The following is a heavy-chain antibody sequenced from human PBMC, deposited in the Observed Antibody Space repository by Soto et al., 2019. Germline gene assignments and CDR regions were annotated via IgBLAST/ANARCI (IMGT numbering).Heavy chain of an antibody. Sequence: QVQLVQSGAEVKKPGASVKVSCKASGYTFTGYYMHWVRQAPGQGLEWMGWINPNSGGTNYAQKFQGWVTMTRDTSISTAYMELSRLRSDDTAVYYCARAEDIVLVGGHDAFDIWGQGTMVTVSS. CDR1: GYTFTGYY. CDR3: ARAEDIVLVGGHDAFDI. J-gene: IGHJ3*02. V-gene: IGHV1-2*04. CDR2: INPNSGGT. D-gene: IGHD2-8*02.